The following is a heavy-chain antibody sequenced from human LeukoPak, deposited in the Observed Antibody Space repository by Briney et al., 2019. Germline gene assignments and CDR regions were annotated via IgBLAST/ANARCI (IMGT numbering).Heavy chain of an antibody. D-gene: IGHD6-13*01. V-gene: IGHV5-51*01. Sequence: GESLQISCKGSGHSFTSYWFGWGGQMPGKGPEGMGTTYPSDSDTRYSPSFQGQVTISADKSISTAYLQWSSLKASDTAMYYCARQRRNGGIAASNDAFDIWGQGTMVTVSS. CDR1: GHSFTSYW. CDR2: TYPSDSDT. CDR3: ARQRRNGGIAASNDAFDI. J-gene: IGHJ3*02.